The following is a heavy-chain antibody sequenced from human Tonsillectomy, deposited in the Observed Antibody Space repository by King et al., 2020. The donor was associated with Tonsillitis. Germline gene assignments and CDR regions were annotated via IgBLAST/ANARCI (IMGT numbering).Heavy chain of an antibody. D-gene: IGHD5-24*01. CDR1: GGPTSSVGNS. J-gene: IGHJ4*02. V-gene: IGHV4-30-2*01. Sequence: QLQEPGPGLLNPSQPLSPTSVSSGGPTSSVGNSWTGIRRPPGKGRGGIGTTYHRGTTYYSPSPKSRVTISVDRSKNHFSLRLNSMTAADTAVYYCARGMAPYYFDYWGQGTLVTVSS. CDR3: ARGMAPYYFDY. CDR2: TYHRGTT.